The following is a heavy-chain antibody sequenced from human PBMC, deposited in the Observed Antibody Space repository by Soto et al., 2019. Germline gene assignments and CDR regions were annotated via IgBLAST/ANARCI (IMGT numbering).Heavy chain of an antibody. Sequence: PSQTLSLTCAISGDSVSSNSAAWNWIRQSPSRGLEWLGRTYYRSKWYNDYAVSVKSRITINPDTSKNQFSLQLNSVTPEDTAVYYCARDHATIVTYYDFWSGYYHDAFDIWGQGTMVTVSS. CDR2: TYYRSKWYN. V-gene: IGHV6-1*01. CDR3: ARDHATIVTYYDFWSGYYHDAFDI. D-gene: IGHD3-3*01. CDR1: GDSVSSNSAA. J-gene: IGHJ3*02.